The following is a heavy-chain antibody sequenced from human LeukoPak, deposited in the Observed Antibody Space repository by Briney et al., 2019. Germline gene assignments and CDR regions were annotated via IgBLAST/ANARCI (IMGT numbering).Heavy chain of an antibody. D-gene: IGHD1-20*01. J-gene: IGHJ5*02. CDR2: INPNSGGT. V-gene: IGHV1-2*02. CDR3: ALTTYNWKGYNWFDP. CDR1: GYTFTSYA. Sequence: GASVKVSCKASGYTFTSYAMNWVRQAPGQGLEWMGWINPNSGGTNYAQKFQGRVTMTRDTSISTAYMELSRLRSDDTAVYYCALTTYNWKGYNWFDPWGQGTLVTVSS.